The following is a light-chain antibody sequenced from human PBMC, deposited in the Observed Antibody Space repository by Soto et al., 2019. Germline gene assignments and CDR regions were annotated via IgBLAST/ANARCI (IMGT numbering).Light chain of an antibody. CDR3: QQYNNWHWT. CDR1: QSVSSN. V-gene: IGKV3-15*01. Sequence: EIVMTQSPATLSVSPGERATLSCRASQSVSSNLAWYQQKPGQAPRLLIYGASTRATGIPARFSGSGSGTEFTLTMSSLQSEDFAVYYCQQYNNWHWTFGQGTKVEIK. CDR2: GAS. J-gene: IGKJ1*01.